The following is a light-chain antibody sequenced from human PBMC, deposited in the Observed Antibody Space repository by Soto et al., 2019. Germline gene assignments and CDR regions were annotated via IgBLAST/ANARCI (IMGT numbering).Light chain of an antibody. CDR2: EVS. CDR1: SSDVGGYNY. V-gene: IGLV2-14*01. Sequence: QSALTQPASVSGSPGQSITISCTGTSSDVGGYNYVSWYQQHPGKAPKLMIYEVSNRPSGVSNRFSGSKSGNTASLTISGLQAEDEADYYCSSYTSRSTPHYVFGTGTKVTI. J-gene: IGLJ1*01. CDR3: SSYTSRSTPHYV.